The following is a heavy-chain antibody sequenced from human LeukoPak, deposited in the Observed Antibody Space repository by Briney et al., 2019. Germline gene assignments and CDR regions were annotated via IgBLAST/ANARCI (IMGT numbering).Heavy chain of an antibody. CDR3: ARLQGPNCSGGSCYDY. J-gene: IGHJ4*02. D-gene: IGHD2-15*01. V-gene: IGHV7-4-1*02. CDR1: GYTFTSYA. Sequence: EASVTVSCKASGYTFTSYAMNWVRQAPGQGLEWMGWINTNTGNPTYAQGFTGRFVFSFDTSVSTAYLQIRSLKAEDTAVYYCARLQGPNCSGGSCYDYWGQGTLVTVSS. CDR2: INTNTGNP.